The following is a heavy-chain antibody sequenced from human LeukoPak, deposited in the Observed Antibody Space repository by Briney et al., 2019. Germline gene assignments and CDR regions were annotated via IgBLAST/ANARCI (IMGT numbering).Heavy chain of an antibody. V-gene: IGHV4-39*07. J-gene: IGHJ4*02. CDR1: GGSISSSSYY. CDR3: ARYYYDSSGYYRPFDY. Sequence: SETLSLTCTVSGGSISSSSYYWGWIRQPPGKGLEWIGSIYYSGSTYYNPSLKSRVTISVDTSKNQFSLKLSSVTAADTAVYYCARYYYDSSGYYRPFDYWGQGTLVTVSS. D-gene: IGHD3-22*01. CDR2: IYYSGST.